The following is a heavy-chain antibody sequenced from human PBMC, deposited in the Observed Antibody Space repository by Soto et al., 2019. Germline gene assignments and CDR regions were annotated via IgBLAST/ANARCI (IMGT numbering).Heavy chain of an antibody. D-gene: IGHD5-18*01. Sequence: GGSLRLSCAASGFTFSSYAMHWVRQAPGKGLEWVAVISYDGSNKYYADSVKGRFTISRDNSKNTLYLQMNSLRAEDTAVYYCARDGRLYSYGYRGFDYWGQGTLVTVSS. CDR1: GFTFSSYA. V-gene: IGHV3-30-3*01. CDR2: ISYDGSNK. J-gene: IGHJ4*02. CDR3: ARDGRLYSYGYRGFDY.